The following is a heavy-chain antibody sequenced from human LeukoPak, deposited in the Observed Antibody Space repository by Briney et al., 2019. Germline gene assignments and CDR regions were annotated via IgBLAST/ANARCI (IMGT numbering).Heavy chain of an antibody. J-gene: IGHJ4*02. CDR1: GGSFSGYY. CDR3: ARGLNKRDGYDPR. CDR2: INHSGST. V-gene: IGHV4-34*01. D-gene: IGHD5-24*01. Sequence: SETLSLTCAVYGGSFSGYYWSWIRQPPGKGLGWIGEINHSGSTNYNPSLKSRVTISVDTSKNQFSLKLSSVTAADTAVYYCARGLNKRDGYDPRWSQGTLVTVSS.